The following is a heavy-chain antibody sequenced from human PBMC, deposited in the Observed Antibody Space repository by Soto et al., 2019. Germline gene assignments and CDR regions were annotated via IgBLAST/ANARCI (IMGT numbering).Heavy chain of an antibody. V-gene: IGHV3-11*06. J-gene: IGHJ6*02. CDR1: GFTFSDYY. CDR2: ISSTSSNT. Sequence: QVQLVESGGDLVKPGGSLRLSCAASGFTFSDYYMSWIRQAPGKGLEWLSYISSTSSNTNYADSVKGRFTISRDNAKNSLYLQINSLRAEATAVYYCARNSGITIIGSDMDMWGQGTTVTVAS. D-gene: IGHD3-10*01. CDR3: ARNSGITIIGSDMDM.